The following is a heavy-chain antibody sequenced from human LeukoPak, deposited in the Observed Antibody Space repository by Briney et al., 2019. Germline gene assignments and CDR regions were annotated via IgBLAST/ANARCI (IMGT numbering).Heavy chain of an antibody. CDR2: IGPTGSDR. CDR1: GLTFSTSG. J-gene: IGHJ4*02. CDR3: ATETNGRHYDY. D-gene: IGHD1-14*01. Sequence: GGSLRLSCTASGLTFSTSGFNWVRQAPGKGLEWVASIGPTGSDRYHADSIKGRFTISRDNANNFLYLQMNSLRAEDTAVYYCATETNGRHYDYWGQGTLLTISS. V-gene: IGHV3-21*06.